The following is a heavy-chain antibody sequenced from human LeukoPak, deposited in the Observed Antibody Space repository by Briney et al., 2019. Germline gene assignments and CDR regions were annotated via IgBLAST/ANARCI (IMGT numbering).Heavy chain of an antibody. D-gene: IGHD3-16*01. CDR2: INWNGGST. CDR3: ARDQGGGEQPLAPFDY. Sequence: PGGSLRLSCAASGFTFDDYGMSWVRQAPGKGLEWVSGINWNGGSTGYADSVKGRFTISRDNAKNSLYLQMNSLRAEDTALYYCARDQGGGEQPLAPFDYWGQGTLVTVSS. CDR1: GFTFDDYG. V-gene: IGHV3-20*04. J-gene: IGHJ4*02.